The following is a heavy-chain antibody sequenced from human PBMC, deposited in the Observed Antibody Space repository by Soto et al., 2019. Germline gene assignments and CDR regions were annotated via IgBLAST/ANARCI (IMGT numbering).Heavy chain of an antibody. CDR3: ARGIVATTYYYYYYMDV. CDR2: INHSGST. CDR1: GGSFSGYY. Sequence: QVQLQQWGAGLLKPSETLSLTCAVYGGSFSGYYWSWIRQPPGKGLEWIGEINHSGSTNYNPSLKSRVTISVDTYKNQFSLKLSSVTAADTAVYYCARGIVATTYYYYYYMDVWGKGTTVTVSS. J-gene: IGHJ6*03. V-gene: IGHV4-34*01. D-gene: IGHD5-12*01.